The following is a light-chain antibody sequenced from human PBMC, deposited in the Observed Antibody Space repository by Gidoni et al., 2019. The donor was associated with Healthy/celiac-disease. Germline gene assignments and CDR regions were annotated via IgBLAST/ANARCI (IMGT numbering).Light chain of an antibody. CDR3: QQRSNWPPT. CDR2: DAS. Sequence: EIVVTQSPATLSLSPGERASQRVSSYLAWYQQKPGQAPSLLIYDASNRAAGIPARFSGSGSRKDFTLTISSLEPEDFAVYYWQQRSNWPPTFGQGTKLEIK. CDR1: QRVSSY. J-gene: IGKJ2*01. V-gene: IGKV3-11*01.